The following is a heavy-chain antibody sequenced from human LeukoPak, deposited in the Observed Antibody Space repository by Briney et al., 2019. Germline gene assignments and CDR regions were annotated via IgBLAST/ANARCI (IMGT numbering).Heavy chain of an antibody. CDR1: GGSISSSSYY. D-gene: IGHD3-10*01. Sequence: SETLSLTCTVSGGSISSSSYYWGWIRQPPGKGLEWIGSIYYSGGTYYNPSLKSRVTISIDTSKNQFSLKLNSVTAADTAVYYCARKLWSYYFDYWGQGTLVTVSS. V-gene: IGHV4-39*01. CDR3: ARKLWSYYFDY. J-gene: IGHJ4*02. CDR2: IYYSGGT.